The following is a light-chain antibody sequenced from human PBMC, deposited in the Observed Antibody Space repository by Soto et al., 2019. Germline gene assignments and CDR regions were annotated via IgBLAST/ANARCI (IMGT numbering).Light chain of an antibody. V-gene: IGKV3-15*01. Sequence: EIVMTQSPATLSVPPGERATLSCWASQSVSSNLAWYQRKPGQAPRLLIYGASTRATGIPVRFSGSGSGTEFTLTISSLQSEDFAVYYCQQYNNWPWTFGQGTKV. CDR2: GAS. CDR3: QQYNNWPWT. CDR1: QSVSSN. J-gene: IGKJ1*01.